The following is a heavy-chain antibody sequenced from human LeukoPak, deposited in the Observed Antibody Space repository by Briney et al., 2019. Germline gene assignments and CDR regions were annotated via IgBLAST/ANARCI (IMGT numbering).Heavy chain of an antibody. D-gene: IGHD3-3*01. J-gene: IGHJ5*02. CDR1: GVSISGYY. Sequence: SETLSLTCTVSGVSISGYYWSWIRQPPGKGLEWIGEINHSGSTNYNPSLKSRVTISVDTSKNQFSLKLSSVTAADTAVYYCARVNYYDFWSGYSRRHNWFDPWGQGTLVTVSS. CDR3: ARVNYYDFWSGYSRRHNWFDP. CDR2: INHSGST. V-gene: IGHV4-34*01.